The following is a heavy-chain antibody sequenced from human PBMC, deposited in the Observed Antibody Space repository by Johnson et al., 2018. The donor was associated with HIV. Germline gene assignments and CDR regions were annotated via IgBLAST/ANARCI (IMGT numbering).Heavy chain of an antibody. CDR3: TTALRGTVTRDGYILDAFDI. Sequence: VQLVESGGGLVKPGGSPRLSCVASGFHFGNAWMNWVRQAPGKGLEWVGRIKSKTDGGTTDYAAPVKGRFTISRDDSKNTLYLQMNSLKTEDTAVYYCTTALRGTVTRDGYILDAFDIWGQGTMVTVSS. D-gene: IGHD5-24*01. CDR1: GFHFGNAW. J-gene: IGHJ3*02. CDR2: IKSKTDGGTT. V-gene: IGHV3-15*01.